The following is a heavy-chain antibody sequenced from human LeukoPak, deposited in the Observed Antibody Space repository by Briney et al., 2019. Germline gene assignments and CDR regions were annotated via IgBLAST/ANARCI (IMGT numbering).Heavy chain of an antibody. J-gene: IGHJ4*02. D-gene: IGHD6-13*01. CDR2: ISSSSSYI. V-gene: IGHV3-21*04. CDR1: GFTFSSYA. Sequence: GGSLRLSCAASGFTFSSYAMSWVRQAPGKGLEWVSSISSSSSYIYYADSVKGRFTISRDNAKNSLYLQMNSLRAEDTAVYYCAREIGLDSSRPLGDDYWGQGTLVTVSS. CDR3: AREIGLDSSRPLGDDY.